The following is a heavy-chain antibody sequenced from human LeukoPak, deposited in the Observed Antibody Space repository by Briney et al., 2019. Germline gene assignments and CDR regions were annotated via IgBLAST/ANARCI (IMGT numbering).Heavy chain of an antibody. J-gene: IGHJ4*02. Sequence: EASVKVSCKASGGTFSSYAISWVRQAPGQGLEWMGRIIPILGIANYAQKFQGRVTITADKSTSTAYMELSSLRSEDTAVYYCARDPKVTGEGYLDYWGQGTLVTVSS. CDR2: IIPILGIA. D-gene: IGHD5-18*01. CDR3: ARDPKVTGEGYLDY. CDR1: GGTFSSYA. V-gene: IGHV1-69*04.